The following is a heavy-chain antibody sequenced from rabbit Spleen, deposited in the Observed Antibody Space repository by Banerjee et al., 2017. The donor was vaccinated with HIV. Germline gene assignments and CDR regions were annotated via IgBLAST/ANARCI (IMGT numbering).Heavy chain of an antibody. J-gene: IGHJ4*01. CDR2: IYSFSNDTT. Sequence: QEQLVESGGGLVQPEGSLTLTCKASGFDFSSNAMCWVRQAPGKGLEWIACIYSFSNDTTHSASWASGRFTISRTSSTTVTLHMTSLTAADRATYFCARDLVGVIGWNFYLWGQGTLVTVS. V-gene: IGHV1S45*01. D-gene: IGHD2-1*01. CDR3: ARDLVGVIGWNFYL. CDR1: GFDFSSNA.